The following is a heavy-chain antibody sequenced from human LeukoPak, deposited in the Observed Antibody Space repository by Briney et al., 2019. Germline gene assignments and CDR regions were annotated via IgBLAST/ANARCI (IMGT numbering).Heavy chain of an antibody. D-gene: IGHD2-15*01. CDR1: GFTFSDYY. J-gene: IGHJ5*02. V-gene: IGHV3-11*01. Sequence: PGRSLRLSWAASGFTFSDYYMSWVRHPPGKGLEWVSYIRSIGSTIYYADSEKGRFSITRDNAKNALYVQMNSLRAEDTAVCYCARGRGSANWFDPWGQGTLVTVSS. CDR2: IRSIGSTI. CDR3: ARGRGSANWFDP.